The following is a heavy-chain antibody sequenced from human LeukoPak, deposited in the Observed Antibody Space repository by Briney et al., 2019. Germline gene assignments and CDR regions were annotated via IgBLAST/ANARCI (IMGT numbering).Heavy chain of an antibody. CDR1: GGSISSSSYY. CDR3: ARDRPDGYNYDY. J-gene: IGHJ4*02. V-gene: IGHV4-39*07. D-gene: IGHD5-24*01. Sequence: KPSETLSLTCTVSGGSISSSSYYWAWIRQPPGKGLEWIGSIYYSGSTYYNPSLKSQVTISVDTSKNQFSLKLSSVTAADTAVYYCARDRPDGYNYDYWGQGTLVTVSS. CDR2: IYYSGST.